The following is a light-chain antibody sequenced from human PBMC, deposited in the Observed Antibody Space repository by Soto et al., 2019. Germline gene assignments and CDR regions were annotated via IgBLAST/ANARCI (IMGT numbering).Light chain of an antibody. CDR1: QSVSSSY. CDR2: GAS. Sequence: EIVLTQSPGTLSLSPGERATLSCRASQSVSSSYLAWYQQTPGQAPRLLIYGASSRANGIPDRFSGSESGTDFTLTISRLEPEDFAVYYCQQYGSSPLCTFGPGTKVHIK. CDR3: QQYGSSPLCT. V-gene: IGKV3-20*01. J-gene: IGKJ3*01.